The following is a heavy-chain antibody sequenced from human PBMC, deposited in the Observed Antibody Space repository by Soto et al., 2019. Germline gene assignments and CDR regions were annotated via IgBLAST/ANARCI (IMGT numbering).Heavy chain of an antibody. V-gene: IGHV4-34*01. Sequence: QVQLQQWGAGLLKPSETLSLTCAVYGGSFSGYYWSWIRQPPGKGLEWIGEINHSGSTNYNPSLKGRVTIPVNTSRNQVSLELSSVTAAGTAVYYCGRGGIVVVAAASRWFGPWGQGTLVTVSS. CDR1: GGSFSGYY. CDR3: GRGGIVVVAAASRWFGP. CDR2: INHSGST. J-gene: IGHJ5*02. D-gene: IGHD2-2*01.